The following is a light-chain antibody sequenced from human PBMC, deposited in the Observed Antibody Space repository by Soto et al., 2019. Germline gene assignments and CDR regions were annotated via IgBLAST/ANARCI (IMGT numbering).Light chain of an antibody. CDR3: QQYNNWPPIT. V-gene: IGKV1-6*01. CDR2: AAS. CDR1: QAIRKA. Sequence: AIQLTQSPSSLSAFVGDRVAITCRASQAIRKALGWYQQKPGRVPKLLIYAASTLQSGVPSRFSGSGSGTDFTLTISSLQPEDFAVYYCQQYNNWPPITLGQGTRLEIK. J-gene: IGKJ5*01.